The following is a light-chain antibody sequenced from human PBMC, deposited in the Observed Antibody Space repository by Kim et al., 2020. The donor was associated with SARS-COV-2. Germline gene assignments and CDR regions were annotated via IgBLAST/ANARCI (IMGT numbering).Light chain of an antibody. CDR3: LQHYNYPPT. Sequence: ASVGDSVTITCRASQAIGILLVWFQQKPGKVPQRLIYGASSLQTGVPSRFSGSGSGTEFSLTISSLQPEDFATYYCLQHYNYPPTFGQGTKVDIK. CDR2: GAS. V-gene: IGKV1-17*03. CDR1: QAIGIL. J-gene: IGKJ1*01.